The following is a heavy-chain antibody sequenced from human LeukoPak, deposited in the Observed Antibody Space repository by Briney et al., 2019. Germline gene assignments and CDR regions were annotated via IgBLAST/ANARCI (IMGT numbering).Heavy chain of an antibody. D-gene: IGHD3-3*01. Sequence: PSETLSLTCAVYGGSFSGYYWSWIPQPPGKGLEWIGEINHSGSTNYNPSLKSRVTISVDTSKNQFSLKLSSVTAADTGVYYCARSPPGGFWSGYYDYWGQGTLVTVSS. V-gene: IGHV4-34*01. CDR2: INHSGST. J-gene: IGHJ4*02. CDR3: ARSPPGGFWSGYYDY. CDR1: GGSFSGYY.